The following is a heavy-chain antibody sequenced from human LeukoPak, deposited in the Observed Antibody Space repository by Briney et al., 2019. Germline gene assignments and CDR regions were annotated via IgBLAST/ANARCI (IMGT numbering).Heavy chain of an antibody. CDR1: GFTFSGSA. V-gene: IGHV3-73*01. CDR3: ARLGTGEAFDI. D-gene: IGHD7-27*01. CDR2: ITSEGNSYAT. Sequence: GGSLRLSCAASGFTFSGSAMHWVRQASGKGLEWVGRITSEGNSYATAYAASVKGRFTISRDDSKNTAYLQMNSLKTEDTAVYYCARLGTGEAFDIWGQGTMVTVSS. J-gene: IGHJ3*02.